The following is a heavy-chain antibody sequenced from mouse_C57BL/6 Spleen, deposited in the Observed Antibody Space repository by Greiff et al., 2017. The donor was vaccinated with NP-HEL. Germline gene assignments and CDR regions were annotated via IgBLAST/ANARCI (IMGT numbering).Heavy chain of an antibody. CDR3: ARCYYDYDRAIDY. CDR2: IYPGSGST. CDR1: GYTFTSYW. Sequence: QVKLQQPGAELVKPGASVKMSCKASGYTFTSYWITWVKQRPGQGLEWIGDIYPGSGSTNYNEKFKSKATLTVDTSSSTAYMQLSSLTYEDSAVYYAARCYYDYDRAIDYWGQGTSVTVSS. J-gene: IGHJ4*01. D-gene: IGHD2-4*01. V-gene: IGHV1-55*01.